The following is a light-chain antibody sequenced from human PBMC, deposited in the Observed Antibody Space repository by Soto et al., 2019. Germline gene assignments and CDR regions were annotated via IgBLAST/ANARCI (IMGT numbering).Light chain of an antibody. J-gene: IGLJ2*01. CDR1: SSDVGSYNF. V-gene: IGLV2-23*01. CDR3: CSYAGSNTLL. CDR2: EVS. Sequence: QSALTQPASVSGSPGQSITISCTGTSSDVGSYNFVSWYQHHPGKAPTMMIYEVSKRPSEISNRFSGSKSGNTASLTISGLQAEDDADYYCCSYAGSNTLLFGGGTKVTVL.